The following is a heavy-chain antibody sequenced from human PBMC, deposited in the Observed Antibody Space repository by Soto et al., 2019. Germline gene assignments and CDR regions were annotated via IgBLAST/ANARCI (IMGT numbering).Heavy chain of an antibody. V-gene: IGHV3-15*07. CDR3: TTEREVPSPPAFDI. CDR1: GFTFTNAW. CDR2: IKTKTDGETT. D-gene: IGHD1-26*01. Sequence: GGSLRLSCAASGFTFTNAWMNWVRQAPGKGLEWVGRIKTKTDGETTDYAAPVKGRFTISRDDSKNTLYLQMNSLKTEDTAVYYCTTEREVPSPPAFDIWGQGTMVTVSS. J-gene: IGHJ3*02.